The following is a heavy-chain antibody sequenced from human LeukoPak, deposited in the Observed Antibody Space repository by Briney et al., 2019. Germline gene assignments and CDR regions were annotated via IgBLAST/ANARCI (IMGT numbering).Heavy chain of an antibody. D-gene: IGHD1-7*01. Sequence: EPSETLSLTCTVSGGSISSSSYYWGWIRQPPGKGLEWIGSIYYSGSTYYNPSLKSRVTISVDTSKNQFSLKLSSVTAADTAVYYCARAMDWNYGVYYFDYWGQGTLVTVSS. CDR2: IYYSGST. CDR1: GGSISSSSYY. J-gene: IGHJ4*02. V-gene: IGHV4-39*07. CDR3: ARAMDWNYGVYYFDY.